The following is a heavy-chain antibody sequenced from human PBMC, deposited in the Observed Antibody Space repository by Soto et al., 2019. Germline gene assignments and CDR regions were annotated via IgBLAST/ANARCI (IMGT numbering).Heavy chain of an antibody. V-gene: IGHV4-4*02. CDR2: IFESGAT. J-gene: IGHJ4*02. CDR1: GGSISSSSW. D-gene: IGHD1-7*01. CDR3: TTSHAGELNN. Sequence: QVQLQESGPGLVKPSGTLSLTCAVSGGSISSSSWWTWVRQSPGKGLEWIGEIFESGATNYNPSLKSRLTMSVDKSKNQFSLNLSSLTYADTAVYFCTTSHAGELNNWGQGTRVTVSS.